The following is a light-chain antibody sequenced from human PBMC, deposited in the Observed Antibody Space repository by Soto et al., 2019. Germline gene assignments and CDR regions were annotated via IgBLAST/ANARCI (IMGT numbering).Light chain of an antibody. J-gene: IGLJ1*01. CDR2: DVN. CDR1: SSDVGVYNY. CDR3: SSYVFSSTYV. V-gene: IGLV2-14*01. Sequence: LTQPASVSGSPGQSITISCTGTSSDVGVYNYVSWYQQHPGKAPKLMIYDVNNRPSGVSNHFSGSKSGNTASLTISGLQAEDEAEYYCSSYVFSSTYVFGTGTKVTVL.